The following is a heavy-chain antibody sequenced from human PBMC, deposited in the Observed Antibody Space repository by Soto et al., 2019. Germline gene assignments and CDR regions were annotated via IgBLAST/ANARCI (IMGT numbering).Heavy chain of an antibody. CDR2: IYYSGNT. V-gene: IGHV4-39*01. CDR3: ASFYYFDTSGYYYDT. CDR1: GGSISSSNYY. Sequence: SETLSLTCTVSGGSISSSNYYWDWIRQPPGKGLERIGSIYYSGNTYYSPSLKIRVTLSVDTSKNQCSLKLTSVTAAETAIYYCASFYYFDTSGYYYDTWGQGTMVTVSS. D-gene: IGHD3-22*01. J-gene: IGHJ3*02.